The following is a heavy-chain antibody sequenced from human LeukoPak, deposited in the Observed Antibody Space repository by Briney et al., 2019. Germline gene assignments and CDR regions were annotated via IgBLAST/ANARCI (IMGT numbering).Heavy chain of an antibody. Sequence: GGSLRLSCAASGFTFSSYSMNWVRQAPGKGLEWVSSISSSSSYIYYADSVKGRFTISRDNAKNSLYLQMNSLRAEDTAVYYCARDPRRYYDSSGYLDYWGQGTLVTVSS. J-gene: IGHJ4*02. D-gene: IGHD3-22*01. CDR2: ISSSSSYI. CDR3: ARDPRRYYDSSGYLDY. CDR1: GFTFSSYS. V-gene: IGHV3-21*01.